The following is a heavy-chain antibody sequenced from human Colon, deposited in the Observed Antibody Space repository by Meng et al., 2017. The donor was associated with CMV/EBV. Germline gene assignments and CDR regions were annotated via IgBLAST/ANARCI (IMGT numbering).Heavy chain of an antibody. J-gene: IGHJ4*02. CDR3: SLGAFDY. CDR2: INPSDADT. D-gene: IGHD3-16*01. V-gene: IGHV1-46*01. Sequence: SVNISCKASGYTFTSYYIHWVRQAPGQGLEWMGIINPSDADTSYTQKFQGRVTVTMDTSTPTVYMELSSLTSEDTAVYYCSLGAFDYWGQGTLVTVSS. CDR1: GYTFTSYY.